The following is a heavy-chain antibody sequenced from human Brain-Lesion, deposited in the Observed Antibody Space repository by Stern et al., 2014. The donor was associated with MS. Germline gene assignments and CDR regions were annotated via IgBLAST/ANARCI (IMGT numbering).Heavy chain of an antibody. CDR1: GFTFNSYS. CDR3: ARVDCSGTNCFYYYYGMDV. D-gene: IGHD2-2*01. V-gene: IGHV3-21*01. CDR2: IRVGTDYI. Sequence: EVQLVESGGGLVKPGGSLGLSCEASGFTFNSYSMNWVRQAPGKGLEWVSSIRVGTDYIYYADSVKGRFTISRDNAKNSLFLQMNTPRAEDTGVYYCARVDCSGTNCFYYYYGMDVWGQGTTVTVSS. J-gene: IGHJ6*02.